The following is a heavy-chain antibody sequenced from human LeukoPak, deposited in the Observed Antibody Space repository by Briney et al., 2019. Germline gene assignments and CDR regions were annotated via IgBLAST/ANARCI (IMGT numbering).Heavy chain of an antibody. V-gene: IGHV1-69*13. Sequence: GASVKVSCKASGGTFSSYAISWVRQAPGQGLEWMGGIIPIFGTANYAQKFQGRVTITADESTSTAYMELNSLRSEDTAVYYCARGWYSSGWYKYYFDYWGQGTLVTVSS. CDR1: GGTFSSYA. D-gene: IGHD6-19*01. CDR3: ARGWYSSGWYKYYFDY. J-gene: IGHJ4*02. CDR2: IIPIFGTA.